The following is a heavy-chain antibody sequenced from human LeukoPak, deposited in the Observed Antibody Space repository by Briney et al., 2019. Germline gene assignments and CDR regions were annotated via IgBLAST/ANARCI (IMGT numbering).Heavy chain of an antibody. D-gene: IGHD1-26*01. Sequence: SETLSLTCAVYGGSFSGYYWSWIRQPPEKGLEWIGEINHSGSTNYNPSLKSRVTISVDTSKNQFSLKLSSVTAADTAVYYCARGRLYSGSYYDYWGQGTLVTVSS. CDR2: INHSGST. CDR3: ARGRLYSGSYYDY. CDR1: GGSFSGYY. V-gene: IGHV4-34*01. J-gene: IGHJ4*02.